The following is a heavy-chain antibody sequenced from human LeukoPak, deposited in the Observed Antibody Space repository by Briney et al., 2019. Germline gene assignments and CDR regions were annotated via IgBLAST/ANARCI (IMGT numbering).Heavy chain of an antibody. V-gene: IGHV3-23*01. D-gene: IGHD3-22*01. J-gene: IGHJ4*02. CDR2: ISGSGGST. CDR3: AKDPTDFDSSGQTYFDY. CDR1: GFTFNSYA. Sequence: PGGSLRLSFTASGFTFNSYAMSWVRQAPGKGLEWVSAISGSGGSTYYADSVKGRFTISRDNSKNTLYLQMNSLRAEDTAVYYCAKDPTDFDSSGQTYFDYWGQGTLVTVSS.